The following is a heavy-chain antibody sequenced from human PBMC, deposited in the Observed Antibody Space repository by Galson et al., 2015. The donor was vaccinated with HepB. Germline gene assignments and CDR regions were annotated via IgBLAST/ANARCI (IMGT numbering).Heavy chain of an antibody. CDR3: AADPPLTGTTSLAFEI. D-gene: IGHD1-20*01. CDR1: GYTLTELS. Sequence: SVKVSCKVSGYTLTELSMHWVRQAPGKGLEWMGGFDPEDGETIYAQKFQGRVTMTEDTSTDTAYMELSSLRSEDTAVYYCAADPPLTGTTSLAFEIWGQGTMVTVSS. CDR2: FDPEDGET. V-gene: IGHV1-24*01. J-gene: IGHJ3*02.